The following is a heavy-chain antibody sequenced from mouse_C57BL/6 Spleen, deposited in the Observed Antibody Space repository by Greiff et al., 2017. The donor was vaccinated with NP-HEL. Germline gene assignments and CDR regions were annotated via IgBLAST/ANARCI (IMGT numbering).Heavy chain of an antibody. Sequence: QVQLQQPGAELVRPGTSVKLSCKASGYTFTSYWMHWVKQRPGQGLEWIGVIDPSDSYTNYNQKFKGKATLTVDTSSSTAYMQLSSLTSEDSAVYYCARPNLIYYYGSSTYAMDYWGQGTSVTVSS. D-gene: IGHD1-1*01. CDR3: ARPNLIYYYGSSTYAMDY. J-gene: IGHJ4*01. CDR1: GYTFTSYW. CDR2: IDPSDSYT. V-gene: IGHV1-59*01.